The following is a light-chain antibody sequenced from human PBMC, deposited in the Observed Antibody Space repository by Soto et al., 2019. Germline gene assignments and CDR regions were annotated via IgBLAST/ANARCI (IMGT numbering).Light chain of an antibody. V-gene: IGLV2-14*01. CDR2: DVS. J-gene: IGLJ7*01. CDR1: SSDVGGYNY. Sequence: QSALTQPASVSGSPGQSITISCTGTSSDVGGYNYVSWYQQHPGKAPKLMIYDVSNRPSGVSNRFSGSKSGNTASLAISGLQGEDEADYYCSSYTSSTTVFGGVTQLTVL. CDR3: SSYTSSTTV.